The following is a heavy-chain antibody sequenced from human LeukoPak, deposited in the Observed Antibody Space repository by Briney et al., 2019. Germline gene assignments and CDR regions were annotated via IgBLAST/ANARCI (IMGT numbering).Heavy chain of an antibody. CDR1: GGSISSYY. CDR2: IYYSGST. D-gene: IGHD3-9*01. V-gene: IGHV4-59*01. J-gene: IGHJ4*02. CDR3: ARVIRTAGYYSNPKSGSFDL. Sequence: SETLSLTCTVSGGSISSYYWSWIRQPPGKGLEWIGYIYYSGSTNYNPSLKSRVTISVDTSKNQFSLKLSSVTAADTAVYYCARVIRTAGYYSNPKSGSFDLWGQGTLVTVSS.